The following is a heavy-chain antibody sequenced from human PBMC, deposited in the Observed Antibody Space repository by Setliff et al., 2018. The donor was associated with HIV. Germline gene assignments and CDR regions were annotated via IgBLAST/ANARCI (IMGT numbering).Heavy chain of an antibody. CDR2: IYYSGST. V-gene: IGHV4-59*01. J-gene: IGHJ2*01. Sequence: SETLSLTCTVSGVSIASYFWSWIRQPPGKGLEWIGFIYYSGSTSGGTNYNPSLKSRVTISLDTSKNQFSLNLSSVTAADTAVYYCASSLNGDSEPWYFDLWGRGTLVTVSS. D-gene: IGHD4-17*01. CDR1: GVSIASYF. CDR3: ASSLNGDSEPWYFDL.